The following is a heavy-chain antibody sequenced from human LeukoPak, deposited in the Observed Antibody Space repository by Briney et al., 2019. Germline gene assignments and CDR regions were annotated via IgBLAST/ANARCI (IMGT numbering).Heavy chain of an antibody. V-gene: IGHV4-38-2*02. CDR2: IYNSGST. Sequence: SETLSLTCTVSGYSISSGYYWGWIRQPPGKGLWWMGSIYNSGSTYHNPPLKSRVTISVDTSNNRFSLELRPVTAADTAVYYCARVGWNRDYWGQGTLVTVSS. CDR1: GYSISSGYY. CDR3: ARVGWNRDY. J-gene: IGHJ4*02. D-gene: IGHD2/OR15-2a*01.